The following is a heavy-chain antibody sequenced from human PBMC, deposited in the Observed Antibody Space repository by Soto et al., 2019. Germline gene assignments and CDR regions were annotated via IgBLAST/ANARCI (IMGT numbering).Heavy chain of an antibody. V-gene: IGHV4-30-4*01. Sequence: QVQLQESGPGLVKPSQTMSLTCTVSDDSLTTNKYAWTWIRQNPEKGLEWIGYVYSNGNTRSSPSLHRRVSMSLVTSKMHFSLRLGYVTVAVTASNFSARASDVHPSGSYYFVSWGQGTLVTVSS. CDR1: DDSLTTNKYA. CDR3: ARASDVHPSGSYYFVS. D-gene: IGHD3-10*01. J-gene: IGHJ1*01. CDR2: VYSNGNT.